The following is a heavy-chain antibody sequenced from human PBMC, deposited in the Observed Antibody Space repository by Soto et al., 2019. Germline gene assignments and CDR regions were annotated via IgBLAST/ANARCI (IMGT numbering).Heavy chain of an antibody. J-gene: IGHJ4*02. CDR2: ISSVGSRE. D-gene: IGHD4-17*01. CDR3: AGVGTSTVHDY. CDR1: GVTFNTYI. Sequence: QVQLVESGGGVVQPGGSLRLSCAASGVTFNTYIMHWVRQAPGKGLEWVSGISSVGSREYYADSVKGRFTISRDNAKNSLFLQTNSLGVEPTAFYYCAGVGTSTVHDYGGQGTQVTASP. V-gene: IGHV3-30-3*01.